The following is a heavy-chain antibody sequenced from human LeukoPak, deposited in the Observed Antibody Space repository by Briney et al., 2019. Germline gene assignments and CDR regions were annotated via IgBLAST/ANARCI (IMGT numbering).Heavy chain of an antibody. J-gene: IGHJ3*02. CDR2: INWNGGST. Sequence: PGGSLRLSCAASGFTFDDYGMSWVRQAPGKGLEWVSGINWNGGSTGYADSVKGRFTISRDNAKNSLYLQMNSLRAEDTALYYCARELTYYYDSSGYSPGAFDIWGQGTMVPVSS. CDR3: ARELTYYYDSSGYSPGAFDI. CDR1: GFTFDDYG. D-gene: IGHD3-22*01. V-gene: IGHV3-20*04.